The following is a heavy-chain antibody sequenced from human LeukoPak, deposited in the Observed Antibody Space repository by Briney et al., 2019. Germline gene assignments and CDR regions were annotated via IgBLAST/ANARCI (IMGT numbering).Heavy chain of an antibody. CDR3: AKDGAVSGYFDN. Sequence: GGSLRLACAASGFTFSTYSMNWVRQAPGKGLEWVSYISSSSRTIYYADSVKGRFTISRDNSKNTLYLQMNSLRAEDTAVYYCAKDGAVSGYFDNWGQGTLVTVSS. CDR1: GFTFSTYS. CDR2: ISSSSRTI. J-gene: IGHJ4*02. V-gene: IGHV3-48*01. D-gene: IGHD6-19*01.